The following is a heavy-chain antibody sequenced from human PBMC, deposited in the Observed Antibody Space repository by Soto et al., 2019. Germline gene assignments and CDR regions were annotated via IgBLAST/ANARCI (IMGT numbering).Heavy chain of an antibody. Sequence: SETLSLTCTVSGGSISSGSYYWSWIRQPPGKGLEWIGYIYYSGSTNYNPSLKSRVTISVDTSKNQFSLELSSVTAADTAVYYCAVYSGYDLRFDPWGQGTLVTVSS. CDR2: IYYSGST. CDR3: AVYSGYDLRFDP. D-gene: IGHD5-12*01. J-gene: IGHJ5*02. V-gene: IGHV4-61*01. CDR1: GGSISSGSYY.